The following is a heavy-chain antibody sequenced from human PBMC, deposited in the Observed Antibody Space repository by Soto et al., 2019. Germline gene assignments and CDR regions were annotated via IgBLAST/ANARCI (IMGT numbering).Heavy chain of an antibody. CDR1: GYTFTSYG. CDR2: ISAYNGNT. D-gene: IGHD5-12*01. V-gene: IGHV1-18*01. CDR3: ARDGWFLVATVKGYFDY. J-gene: IGHJ4*02. Sequence: QVQLVQSGAEVKKPGASVKVSCKASGYTFTSYGISWVRQAPGQRLEWMGWISAYNGNTNYAQKLQGRVTMTTDTSTSTAYMELMSLRSDDTAVYYCARDGWFLVATVKGYFDYWGQGTLVTVSS.